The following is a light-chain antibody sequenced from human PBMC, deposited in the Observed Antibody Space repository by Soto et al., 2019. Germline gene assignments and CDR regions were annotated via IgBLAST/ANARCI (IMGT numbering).Light chain of an antibody. CDR1: QSLLSTSTNRNH. CDR2: WAS. Sequence: DIVMSQSPDSLSVSLGETATIKCKSSQSLLSTSTNRNHLAWYQQKTGQPPKLLIYWASTRESGVPDRISASGSGTNFTLVISSVQAEDVALYYCQQSYTTPPITFGQGTRLEI. V-gene: IGKV4-1*01. J-gene: IGKJ5*01. CDR3: QQSYTTPPIT.